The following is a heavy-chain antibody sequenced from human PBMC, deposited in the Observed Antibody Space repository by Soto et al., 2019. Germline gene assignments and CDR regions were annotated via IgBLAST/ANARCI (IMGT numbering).Heavy chain of an antibody. J-gene: IGHJ3*01. CDR1: GFTFSNHY. Sequence: EVQLVESGGGLVQPGGSLRLSCEASGFTFSNHYMSWVRQAPGKGLEWVANIKQDGSWKFYVDSVKGRFTISRDNAKNSVHLQMDSLRVEDTAVYYCAREAKILQPVDSDDASDVWGQGTMVTVSS. CDR2: IKQDGSWK. CDR3: AREAKILQPVDSDDASDV. V-gene: IGHV3-7*01. D-gene: IGHD3-10*01.